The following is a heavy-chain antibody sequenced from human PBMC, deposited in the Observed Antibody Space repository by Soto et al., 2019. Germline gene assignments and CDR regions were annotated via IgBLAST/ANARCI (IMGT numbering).Heavy chain of an antibody. Sequence: QVQLVESGGGVVQPGRSLRLSCAASGFTFSSYAMHWVRQAPGKGLEWVAVISYDGSNKYYADSVKGRFTISRDNSKNTLYLQMKSLRAEDTAVYYCARARIQLWSPTAHWGQGTLVTVSS. D-gene: IGHD5-18*01. CDR3: ARARIQLWSPTAH. J-gene: IGHJ4*02. CDR2: ISYDGSNK. V-gene: IGHV3-30-3*01. CDR1: GFTFSSYA.